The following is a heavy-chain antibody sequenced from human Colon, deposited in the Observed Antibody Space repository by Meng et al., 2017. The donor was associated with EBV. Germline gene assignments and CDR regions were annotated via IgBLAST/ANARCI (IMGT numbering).Heavy chain of an antibody. CDR3: ARETHNSGWSKIDS. Sequence: VQLKGPGQGLVKTSKTLSLICSVSGGYVSSGNYYWNWIRQPPGKGLEWIGYIYNTGNTNYNPSLKSRLTITIDTSKNQFSLNLNSVTAADTAVYYCARETHNSGWSKIDSWGQGTLVTVSS. V-gene: IGHV4-61*01. D-gene: IGHD6-19*01. J-gene: IGHJ4*02. CDR2: IYNTGNT. CDR1: GGYVSSGNYY.